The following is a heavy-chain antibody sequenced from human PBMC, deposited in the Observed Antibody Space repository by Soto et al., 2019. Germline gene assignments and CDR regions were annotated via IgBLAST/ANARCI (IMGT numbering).Heavy chain of an antibody. CDR1: GGTFSSYT. CDR2: IIPILGIA. Sequence: QGQLVQSGAEVKKPGSSVKVSCKASGGTFSSYTISWVRQAPGQGLEWMGRIIPILGIANYAQKFQGRVTFTADKSTSPGYMELSSLRSEDTAVYYCARQGVNSYFDYWGQGTLVTVSS. CDR3: ARQGVNSYFDY. V-gene: IGHV1-69*02. J-gene: IGHJ4*02. D-gene: IGHD1-26*01.